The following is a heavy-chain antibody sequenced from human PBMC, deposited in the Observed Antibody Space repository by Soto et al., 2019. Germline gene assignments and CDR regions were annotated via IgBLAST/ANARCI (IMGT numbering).Heavy chain of an antibody. Sequence: SETLSLTCSVSGGSISCSYWSWIRQSPGKGLEWLGYVYYTGSTNYSPSLRSRVSISVDTFKNEFSLRLSSVTAADTAVYFCARSVAVPGAHIDYWGQGTQVTVSS. J-gene: IGHJ4*02. V-gene: IGHV4-59*01. D-gene: IGHD6-19*01. CDR1: GGSISCSY. CDR2: VYYTGST. CDR3: ARSVAVPGAHIDY.